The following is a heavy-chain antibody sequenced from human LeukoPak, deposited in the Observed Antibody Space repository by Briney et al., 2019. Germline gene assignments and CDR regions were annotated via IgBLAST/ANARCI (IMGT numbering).Heavy chain of an antibody. CDR2: INSDGSRT. CDR1: GFTFRSNW. D-gene: IGHD2-15*01. CDR3: GRGFSGGLDY. V-gene: IGHV3-74*01. J-gene: IGHJ4*02. Sequence: GGSRRLSCAASGFTFRSNWVHWGGRAQGKGLVGVSRINSDGSRTSYADSMKGRFTISRDNAKNTLYLQMNSLRAENTAVYYCGRGFSGGLDYWGQGNLVTVSS.